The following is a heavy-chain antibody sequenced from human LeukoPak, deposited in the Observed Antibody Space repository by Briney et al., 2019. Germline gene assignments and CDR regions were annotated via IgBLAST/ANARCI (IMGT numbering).Heavy chain of an antibody. Sequence: TSETLSLTCTVSGGSISSGSYYWSWIRQPAGKGLEWIGRIYTSGSTNYNPSLKSRVTISVDTSKNQFSLKLSSVTAADTAVYYCARAGITMVRGPYRGAFDIWGQGTMVTVSS. D-gene: IGHD3-10*01. CDR3: ARAGITMVRGPYRGAFDI. V-gene: IGHV4-61*02. CDR1: GGSISSGSYY. CDR2: IYTSGST. J-gene: IGHJ3*02.